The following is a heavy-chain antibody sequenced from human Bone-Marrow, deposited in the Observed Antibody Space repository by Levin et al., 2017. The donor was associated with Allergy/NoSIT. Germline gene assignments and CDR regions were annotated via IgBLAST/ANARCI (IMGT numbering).Heavy chain of an antibody. D-gene: IGHD2-2*01. J-gene: IGHJ4*02. CDR1: GFTFSSYA. Sequence: LSLTCAASGFTFSSYAMNWVRQAPGKGLEWVSYIIGSTKTVYYAASVKGRFTISRDNAKNSLYLQMNSLRAEDTAVYYCARARDQYQSFDYWGQGTLVTVSS. CDR2: IIGSTKTV. CDR3: ARARDQYQSFDY. V-gene: IGHV3-48*01.